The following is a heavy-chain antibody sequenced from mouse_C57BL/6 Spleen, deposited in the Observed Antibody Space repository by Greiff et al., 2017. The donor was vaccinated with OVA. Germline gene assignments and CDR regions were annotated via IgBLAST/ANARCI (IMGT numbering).Heavy chain of an antibody. Sequence: VKLMESGPELVKPGASVKISCKASGYAFSSSWMHWVKQRPGKGLEWIGRIYPGDGDTNYNGKFKGKATLTADKSSSTAHMQLSSLTAEDAAVYCCARVGSIWGQGTSVTVSS. J-gene: IGHJ4*01. V-gene: IGHV1-82*01. CDR1: GYAFSSSW. CDR3: ARVGSI. CDR2: IYPGDGDT. D-gene: IGHD2-3*01.